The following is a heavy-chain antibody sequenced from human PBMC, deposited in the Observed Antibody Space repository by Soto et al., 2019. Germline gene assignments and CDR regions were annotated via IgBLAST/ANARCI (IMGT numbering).Heavy chain of an antibody. CDR3: ARAMDAAMTSKDNWFDP. Sequence: PGGSLRLSCAASGFTFRSYAMHWVRQAPGKGLEWVAVISYDENKRYYTDSVKGQFTISRDNSKNTLYLQVNSLRAEDTAVYYCARAMDAAMTSKDNWFDPWGQGT. CDR1: GFTFRSYA. CDR2: ISYDENKR. D-gene: IGHD2-2*01. V-gene: IGHV3-30-3*01. J-gene: IGHJ5*02.